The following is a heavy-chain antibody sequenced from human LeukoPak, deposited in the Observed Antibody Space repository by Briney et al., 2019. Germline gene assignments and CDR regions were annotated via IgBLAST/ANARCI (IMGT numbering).Heavy chain of an antibody. CDR1: EFTFTNFA. V-gene: IGHV3-23*01. CDR2: IRGIGDNT. J-gene: IGHJ3*02. D-gene: IGHD3-22*01. Sequence: GGSLRLSCAASEFTFTNFAMRWVRQAPGKGLECVSTIRGIGDNTYYADSVKGRFTISRDTSKNTLSLHMSTLRAEDTAVYYCAKDLLQTFFFDSSGYYSDAFGMWGQGTMV. CDR3: AKDLLQTFFFDSSGYYSDAFGM.